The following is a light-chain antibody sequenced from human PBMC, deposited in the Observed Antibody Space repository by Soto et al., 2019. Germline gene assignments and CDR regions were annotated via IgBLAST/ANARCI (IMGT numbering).Light chain of an antibody. J-gene: IGLJ3*02. CDR2: DVI. V-gene: IGLV2-11*01. CDR1: SSDFGGSHY. Sequence: QSALTQPRSVSGSPGQSVTISCTGTSSDFGGSHYVSWYRQYSGKAPKLIIYDVIKRPSGVPDRFSGSKSGNTSSLTISGRQAVDEADYYCCSYAGSYPWVFGGGTKVTVL. CDR3: CSYAGSYPWV.